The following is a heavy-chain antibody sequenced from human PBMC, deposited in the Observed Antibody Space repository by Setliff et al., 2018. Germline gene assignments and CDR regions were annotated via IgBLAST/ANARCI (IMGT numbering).Heavy chain of an antibody. CDR2: IKQDGSEK. D-gene: IGHD4-4*01. CDR3: ARDLLYSNYAKGYYYYGMDV. J-gene: IGHJ6*02. Sequence: GGSLRLSCAASGFTFSSYSMNWVRQAPGKGLEWVANIKQDGSEKYYVDSVKGRFTISRDNAKNSLYLQMNSLRAEDTAVYYCARDLLYSNYAKGYYYYGMDVWGQGTTVTVSS. CDR1: GFTFSSYS. V-gene: IGHV3-7*01.